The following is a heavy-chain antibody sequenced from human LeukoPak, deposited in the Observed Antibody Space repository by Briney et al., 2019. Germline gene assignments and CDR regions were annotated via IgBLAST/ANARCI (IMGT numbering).Heavy chain of an antibody. J-gene: IGHJ6*02. CDR3: ASSPRSAAATNDKYYYYGMDV. D-gene: IGHD2-15*01. CDR2: IIPIFGIA. CDR1: GGTFSSYA. Sequence: ASVKVSCKASGGTFSSYAISWVRQAPGQGLEWMGRIIPIFGIANYAQKFQGRVTITADKSTSTAYMELSSLRSEDTAVYYCASSPRSAAATNDKYYYYGMDVWSQGTTVTVSS. V-gene: IGHV1-69*04.